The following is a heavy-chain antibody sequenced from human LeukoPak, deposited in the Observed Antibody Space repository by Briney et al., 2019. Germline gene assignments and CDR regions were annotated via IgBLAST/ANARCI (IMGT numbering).Heavy chain of an antibody. CDR2: INAGNGNT. D-gene: IGHD3-3*01. J-gene: IGHJ6*03. CDR1: GYTFTTHT. V-gene: IGHV1-3*03. CDR3: ARARYETRIWPKSRYDYYHYMDV. Sequence: ASVKVSCKASGYTFTTHTIHWVRQAPGQRLEWMGWINAGNGNTKYSQEFQDRATITRDTSASTAYMELSSLRSEDMAVYYCARARYETRIWPKSRYDYYHYMDVWGKGTTVTVSS.